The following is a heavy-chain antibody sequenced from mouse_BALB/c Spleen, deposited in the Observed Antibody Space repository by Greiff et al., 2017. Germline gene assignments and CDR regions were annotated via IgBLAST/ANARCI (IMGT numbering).Heavy chain of an antibody. J-gene: IGHJ3*01. D-gene: IGHD2-1*01. CDR2: IYPGNSDT. CDR3: TGSGNYPWFAY. CDR1: GYTFTSYW. Sequence: VQLQQSGTVLARPGASVKMSCKASGYTFTSYWMHWVKQRPGQGLEWIGAIYPGNSDTSYNQKFKGKAKLTAVTSTSTAYMELISLTNEDSAVYYCTGSGNYPWFAYWGQGTLVTVSA. V-gene: IGHV1-5*01.